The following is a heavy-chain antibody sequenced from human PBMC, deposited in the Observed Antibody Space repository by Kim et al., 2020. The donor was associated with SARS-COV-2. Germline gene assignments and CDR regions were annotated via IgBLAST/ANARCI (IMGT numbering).Heavy chain of an antibody. CDR1: GGTFSSYT. D-gene: IGHD5-12*01. J-gene: IGHJ5*02. V-gene: IGHV1-69*02. Sequence: SVKVSCKASGGTFSSYTISWVRQAPGQGLEWMGRIIPILGIANYAQKFQGRVTITADKSTSTAYMELSSLRSEDTAVYYCARSNIHRDGYNSRLITYQYWFDPWGQGTLVTVSS. CDR2: IIPILGIA. CDR3: ARSNIHRDGYNSRLITYQYWFDP.